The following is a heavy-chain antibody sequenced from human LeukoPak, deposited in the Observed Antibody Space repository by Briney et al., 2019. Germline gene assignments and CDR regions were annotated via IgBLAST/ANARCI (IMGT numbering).Heavy chain of an antibody. D-gene: IGHD3-10*01. CDR1: GGTFSSYA. J-gene: IGHJ4*02. CDR2: IIPIFGTA. V-gene: IGHV1-69*13. Sequence: SVKVSCKASGGTFSSYAISWVRQAPGQGLEWMGGIIPIFGTANYAQKFQGRVTITADESTSTAYMELSSLRSEDTAVYYCAAGMRGVGYFDYWGQGTLVTVSS. CDR3: AAGMRGVGYFDY.